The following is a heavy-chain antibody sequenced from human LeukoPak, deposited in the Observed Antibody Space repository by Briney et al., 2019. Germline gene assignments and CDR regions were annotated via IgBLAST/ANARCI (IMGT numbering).Heavy chain of an antibody. CDR3: ASILGYCSGTSCYKSDAFDI. Sequence: GESLKISCKGSGYSFTSYWIGWVRQMPGKGLEWMGVIYPGDSDTRYSPSFQGQVTISADKSISTAYLQWGSLKASDTAMYYCASILGYCSGTSCYKSDAFDIWGQGTMVTVSS. J-gene: IGHJ3*02. CDR1: GYSFTSYW. V-gene: IGHV5-51*01. CDR2: IYPGDSDT. D-gene: IGHD2-2*02.